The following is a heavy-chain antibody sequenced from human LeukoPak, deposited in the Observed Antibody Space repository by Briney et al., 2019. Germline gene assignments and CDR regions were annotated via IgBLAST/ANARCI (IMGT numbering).Heavy chain of an antibody. V-gene: IGHV1-69*06. CDR2: IIPIFGTA. D-gene: IGHD6-19*01. CDR1: GGTFSSYA. J-gene: IGHJ3*02. Sequence: GASVKVSCKASGGTFSSYAISWVRQAPGQGLEWMGGIIPIFGTANYAQKFQGRVTITADRSTSTAYMELSSLRSEDTALYYCATHSSRWYDHDAFDIWGQGTMVTVSS. CDR3: ATHSSRWYDHDAFDI.